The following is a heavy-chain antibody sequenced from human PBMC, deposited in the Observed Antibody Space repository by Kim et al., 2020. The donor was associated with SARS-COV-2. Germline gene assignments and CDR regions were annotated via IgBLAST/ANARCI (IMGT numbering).Heavy chain of an antibody. CDR1: GGTFSSYA. CDR3: ARARTQGVPTSKWYFDL. D-gene: IGHD3-10*01. J-gene: IGHJ2*01. V-gene: IGHV1-69*13. CDR2: IIPIFGTA. Sequence: SVKVSCKASGGTFSSYAISWVRQAPGQGLEWMGGIIPIFGTANYAQKFQGRVTITADESTSTAYMELSSLRSEDTAVYYCARARTQGVPTSKWYFDLWGRGTLVTVSS.